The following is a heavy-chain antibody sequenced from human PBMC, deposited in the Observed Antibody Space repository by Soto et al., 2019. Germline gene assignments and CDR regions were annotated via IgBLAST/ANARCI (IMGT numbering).Heavy chain of an antibody. J-gene: IGHJ4*02. CDR3: ARDPPTPYWRGPEDH. D-gene: IGHD2-21*01. CDR2: ISYDGNNE. V-gene: IGHV3-30*09. Sequence: QVQMVEAVGGLVQPGRSLRLTCTASGFNFNRFAIHWVRQAPGKGLEWVAVISYDGNNEYVAVPLRDRFAISRDNSQNTVFLQVDAVRVEDTARYSCARDPPTPYWRGPEDHWGQGSLVIGSS. CDR1: GFNFNRFA.